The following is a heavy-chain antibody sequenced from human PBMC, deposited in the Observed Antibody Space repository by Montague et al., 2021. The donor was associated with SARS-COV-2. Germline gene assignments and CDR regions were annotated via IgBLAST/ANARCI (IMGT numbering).Heavy chain of an antibody. CDR2: VHYSGRP. CDR1: GDSISSSSYN. Sequence: SETLSLTCTVYGDSISSSSYNWGWIRQPPGKGLEWIGSVHYSGRPYYNPSLKSRVTIYVDTSKNQLSLKLSSVTAADTAVYYCTRHVHMTWPEPSPGFDYGGQGTLVTVSS. D-gene: IGHD1-1*01. V-gene: IGHV4-39*01. J-gene: IGHJ4*02. CDR3: TRHVHMTWPEPSPGFDY.